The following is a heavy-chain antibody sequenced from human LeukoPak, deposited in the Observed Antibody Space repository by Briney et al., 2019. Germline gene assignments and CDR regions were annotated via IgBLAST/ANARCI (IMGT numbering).Heavy chain of an antibody. CDR1: GFTFSSYG. CDR3: AKVRWDDYGDFDAFDI. CDR2: IRYDGSNK. V-gene: IGHV3-30*02. Sequence: GGSLRLSCAASGFTFSSYGMPWVRQAPGKGLEWVAFIRYDGSNKYYADSVKGRFTISRDNSKNTLYLQMNSLRAEDTAVYYCAKVRWDDYGDFDAFDIWGQGTMVTVSS. D-gene: IGHD4-17*01. J-gene: IGHJ3*02.